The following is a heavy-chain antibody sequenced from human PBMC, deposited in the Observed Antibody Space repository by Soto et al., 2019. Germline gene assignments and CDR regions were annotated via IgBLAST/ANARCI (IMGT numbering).Heavy chain of an antibody. J-gene: IGHJ6*03. V-gene: IGHV3-9*01. CDR2: ITWDSGSL. CDR3: AKEVAPFNYFYYMDV. CDR1: GFTFDDYA. Sequence: PGGSLRLSCAASGFTFDDYAIYWVRQAPGKGLEWVSSITWDSGSLAYADSVKGRFTISRDNAKNSLYLQMNSLRVEDTALYYCAKEVAPFNYFYYMDVWGKGTTVTVSS.